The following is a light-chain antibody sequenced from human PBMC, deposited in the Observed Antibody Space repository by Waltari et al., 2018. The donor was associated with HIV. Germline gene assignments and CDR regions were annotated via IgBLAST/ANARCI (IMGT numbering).Light chain of an antibody. CDR3: QVFENSRDQA. J-gene: IGLJ1*01. Sequence: YVLPQPPSVSVAPGKTATITGGGSNIGDKHGHWYQQKAGQAPVLVIYDDKLRPSGIPARISGSNSGGTATLTISGVEVGDEAEYYCQVFENSRDQAFGTGTKVTVL. CDR1: NIGDKH. CDR2: DDK. V-gene: IGLV3-21*01.